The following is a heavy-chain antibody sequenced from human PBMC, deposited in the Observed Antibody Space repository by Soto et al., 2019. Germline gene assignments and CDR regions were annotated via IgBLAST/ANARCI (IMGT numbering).Heavy chain of an antibody. V-gene: IGHV4-38-2*02. J-gene: IGHJ5*02. CDR1: GYSVSSGYY. CDR2: IYHSGST. D-gene: IGHD6-19*01. Sequence: SGTRARSWAVSGYSVSSGYYWGFIRQPPGKGLEWIGSIYHSGSTYYKPSLKSRVTISVDTSKNQFSLKLSSVTAADTAVYYCARDGGGQWLVRTNWFDPWGQATLVTFSS. CDR3: ARDGGGQWLVRTNWFDP.